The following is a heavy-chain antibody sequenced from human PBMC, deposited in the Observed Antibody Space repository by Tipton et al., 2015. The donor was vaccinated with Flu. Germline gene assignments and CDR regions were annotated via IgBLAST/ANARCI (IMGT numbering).Heavy chain of an antibody. V-gene: IGHV4-61*02. J-gene: IGHJ4*02. CDR2: IYTHVNT. CDR3: ARAPIGTYGSGSYYNI. CDR1: GDSISSGSYY. Sequence: LRLSCTVSGDSISSGSYYWSWIRQPAGKGLEWIGRIYTHVNTTYNPSLKSRVTIAVDPSKNHFSLKLSSVTVADTAVYFCARAPIGTYGSGSYYNIWGQGTLVTVSS. D-gene: IGHD3-10*01.